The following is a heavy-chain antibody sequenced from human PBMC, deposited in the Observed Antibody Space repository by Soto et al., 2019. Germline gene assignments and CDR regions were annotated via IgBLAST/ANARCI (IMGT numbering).Heavy chain of an antibody. CDR1: GGSISSSSYY. CDR3: ASGYDILTGYPRGDYYGMDV. V-gene: IGHV4-39*01. J-gene: IGHJ6*02. CDR2: IYYSGST. Sequence: SETLSLTSTVSGGSISSSSYYWGWIRQPPGKGLEWIGSIYYSGSTYYNPSLKSRVTISVDTSKNQFSLKLSSVTAADTAVYYCASGYDILTGYPRGDYYGMDVWGQGTTVTVSS. D-gene: IGHD3-9*01.